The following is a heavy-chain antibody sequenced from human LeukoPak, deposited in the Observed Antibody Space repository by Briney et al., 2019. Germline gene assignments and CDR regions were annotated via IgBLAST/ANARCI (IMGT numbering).Heavy chain of an antibody. CDR1: GFTFSSYW. CDR3: ATYSTGWYAKGMDV. J-gene: IGHJ6*02. Sequence: GGSLTLSCAASGFTFSSYWMSWVRQAPGKGLEWVANIKQDGSEEYYVDSVKGRFTISRDNAKNSLSLQMNSLRAEDTAVYYCATYSTGWYAKGMDVWGQGTTVTVSS. V-gene: IGHV3-7*02. CDR2: IKQDGSEE. D-gene: IGHD6-19*01.